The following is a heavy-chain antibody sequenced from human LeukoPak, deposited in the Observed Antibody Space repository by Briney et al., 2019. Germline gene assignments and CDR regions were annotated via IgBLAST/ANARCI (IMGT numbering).Heavy chain of an antibody. V-gene: IGHV3-7*04. CDR3: ARGKAGSSGWYGDNAFDI. Sequence: GGSLRLSCAASGFTFSSYWMSWVRQAPGKGLEWVANIKQDGSETYYVDSVKGRFTISRDNAKNSLYLQMNSLRAEDTAVYYCARGKAGSSGWYGDNAFDIWGQGTMVTVSS. J-gene: IGHJ3*02. CDR2: IKQDGSET. CDR1: GFTFSSYW. D-gene: IGHD6-19*01.